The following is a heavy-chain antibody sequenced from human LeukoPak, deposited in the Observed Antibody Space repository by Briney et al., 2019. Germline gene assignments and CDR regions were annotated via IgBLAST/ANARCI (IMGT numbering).Heavy chain of an antibody. D-gene: IGHD3-3*01. CDR2: IYTSGST. Sequence: SETLSLTCTVSGGSISSYYWSWIRQPAGKGLEWIGRIYTSGSTNYNPSLKSRVTMSVDTSKTQFSLKLSSVTAADTAVYYCAREIKSTTIFGYFDLWGRGTLVTVSS. CDR3: AREIKSTTIFGYFDL. CDR1: GGSISSYY. J-gene: IGHJ2*01. V-gene: IGHV4-4*07.